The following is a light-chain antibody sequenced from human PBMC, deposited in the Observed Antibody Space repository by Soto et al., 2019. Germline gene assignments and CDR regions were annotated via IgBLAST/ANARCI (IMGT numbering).Light chain of an antibody. CDR1: SSDVGSHNL. V-gene: IGLV2-23*02. Sequence: QSALTQPASVSGSPGQSITISCTGTSSDVGSHNLVSWYQQHPGQAPKLMIYEVSKRPLGVSTRFSASKSGNTASLTISGLQAEDEADYYCCSYGGSRAVFGGGTQ. CDR2: EVS. J-gene: IGLJ7*01. CDR3: CSYGGSRAV.